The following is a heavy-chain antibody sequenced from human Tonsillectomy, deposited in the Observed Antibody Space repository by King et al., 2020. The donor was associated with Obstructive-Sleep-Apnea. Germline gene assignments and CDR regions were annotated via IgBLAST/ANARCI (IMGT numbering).Heavy chain of an antibody. D-gene: IGHD1-14*01. Sequence: VQLVESGGGLVQPGGSLRLSCAASGFTFSTYWMHWVRQAPGKGLVWVSRSNSDGSSTYYADSVKGRFTISRDNAKNTLYLQMNSLRAEDTAVYYCARDLAGNPEYFQHWGQGTLVTVSS. CDR2: SNSDGSST. CDR1: GFTFSTYW. CDR3: ARDLAGNPEYFQH. V-gene: IGHV3-74*01. J-gene: IGHJ1*01.